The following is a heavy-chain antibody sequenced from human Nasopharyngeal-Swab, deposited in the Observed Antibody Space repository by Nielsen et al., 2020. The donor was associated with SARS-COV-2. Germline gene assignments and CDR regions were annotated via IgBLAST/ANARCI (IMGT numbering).Heavy chain of an antibody. J-gene: IGHJ3*02. CDR3: AKSLGQLLEWFTYDILTGYYSDAFDI. CDR1: GFTFSSYA. Sequence: GESLKISCAASGFTFSSYAMSWVRQAPGKGLEWVSAISGSGGSTYYADSVKGRFTISRDNSKNTLYLQMNSLRAEDTAVYYCAKSLGQLLEWFTYDILTGYYSDAFDIWGQGTIVTVSS. CDR2: ISGSGGST. D-gene: IGHD3-9*01. V-gene: IGHV3-23*01.